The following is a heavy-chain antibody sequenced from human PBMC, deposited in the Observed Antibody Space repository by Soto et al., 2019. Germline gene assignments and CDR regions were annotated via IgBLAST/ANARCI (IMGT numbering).Heavy chain of an antibody. CDR3: GGRNDGHTSQFDY. CDR1: GFTFSSYG. D-gene: IGHD3-16*01. J-gene: IGHJ4*02. V-gene: IGHV3-30*03. Sequence: GGSLRLSCAASGFTFSSYGMHWVRQAPGKGLEWVGVISYDGSNNYYADSVKGGVTTSCVNSKNTQYLQMNSLGAEDTAVYYCGGRNDGHTSQFDYWGQGTLVTVSS. CDR2: ISYDGSNN.